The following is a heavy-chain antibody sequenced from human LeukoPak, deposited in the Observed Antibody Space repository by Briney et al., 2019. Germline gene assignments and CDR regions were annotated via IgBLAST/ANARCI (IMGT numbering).Heavy chain of an antibody. CDR1: GFTFSSYW. CDR3: ARAPRFYDILTGLDY. CDR2: IKQDGSEK. Sequence: GGSLRLSCAASGFTFSSYWMSWVRQAPGKGLEWVANIKQDGSEKYYVDSVKGRFTISRDNAKNSLYLQMNSLRAEDTAVYYCARAPRFYDILTGLDYWGQGTLVTVSS. D-gene: IGHD3-9*01. J-gene: IGHJ4*02. V-gene: IGHV3-7*01.